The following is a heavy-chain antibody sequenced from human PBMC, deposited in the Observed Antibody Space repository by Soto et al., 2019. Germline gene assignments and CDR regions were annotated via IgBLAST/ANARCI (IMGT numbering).Heavy chain of an antibody. J-gene: IGHJ3*02. CDR1: GFTFSSYA. Sequence: EVQLLESGGGLVQPGGSLRLSCAASGFTFSSYAMSWVRQAPGKGLEWVSAISGSGGSTYYADSVKGRFTISRDNSKNTLDLQMNSLRAEDTDVYYCAKDPAYCGGDCYYYYAFDIWGQGTMVTVSS. CDR3: AKDPAYCGGDCYYYYAFDI. D-gene: IGHD2-21*02. CDR2: ISGSGGST. V-gene: IGHV3-23*01.